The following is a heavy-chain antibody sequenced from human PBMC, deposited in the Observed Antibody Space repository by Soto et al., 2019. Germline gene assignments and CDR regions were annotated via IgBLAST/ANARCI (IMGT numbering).Heavy chain of an antibody. V-gene: IGHV1-46*01. J-gene: IGHJ4*02. CDR2: INPNSGST. Sequence: QVHLVQSGAEVKKPGASLKVACKASGYPLTSYYLHWVRQVPGQGLEWMGIINPNSGSTIYAQKFQGRVTMTRDTSTGTVYMELSSLRSEDAAVYYCARASTIRYYYDGSAYGDHWGQGTLVTVSS. CDR3: ARASTIRYYYDGSAYGDH. D-gene: IGHD3-22*01. CDR1: GYPLTSYY.